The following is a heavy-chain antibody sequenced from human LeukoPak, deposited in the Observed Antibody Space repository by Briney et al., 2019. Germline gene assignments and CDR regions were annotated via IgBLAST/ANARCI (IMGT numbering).Heavy chain of an antibody. D-gene: IGHD6-13*01. V-gene: IGHV4-39*07. CDR1: GGSISSSSYY. Sequence: PSETLSLTCTVSGGSISSSSYYWGWIRQPPGKGLEWIGSIYYSGSTNYNPSLKGRVTISVDTSKNQFSLKLSSVTAADTAVYYCARDKYSSSWYGFDIWGQGTMVTVSS. CDR2: IYYSGST. CDR3: ARDKYSSSWYGFDI. J-gene: IGHJ3*02.